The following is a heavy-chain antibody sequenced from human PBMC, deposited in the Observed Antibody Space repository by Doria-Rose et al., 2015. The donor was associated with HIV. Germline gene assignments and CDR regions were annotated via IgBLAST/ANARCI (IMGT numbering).Heavy chain of an antibody. V-gene: IGHV3-30*02. CDR2: IRFDGSDK. CDR1: GFTFSSYG. Sequence: ESGGGVVQPGGSLRLSCEAAGFTFSSYGMHWVRQAPGKGLEWVAFIRFDGSDKFYGGSVKGRFTIYRDNSKNTLYLQMNSLRGEDTALYYCAKDRSALGRIYGMDVWGQGTTVTVSS. D-gene: IGHD1-26*01. CDR3: AKDRSALGRIYGMDV. J-gene: IGHJ6*02.